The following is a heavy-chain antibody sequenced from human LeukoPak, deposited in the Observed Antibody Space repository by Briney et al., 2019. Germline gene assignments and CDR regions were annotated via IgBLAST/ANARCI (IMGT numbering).Heavy chain of an antibody. CDR2: IYRSGST. V-gene: IGHV4-30-2*01. CDR3: AGSYDSSGWHYFDY. J-gene: IGHJ4*02. Sequence: SETLSLTCAVSGGSISSGCYSWSWIRQPPGRGLEWIGYIYRSGSTYYNPSLKSRVTISVDRSKNQFSLKLSSVTAADTAVYYCAGSYDSSGWHYFDYWGQGTLVTVSS. CDR1: GGSISSGCYS. D-gene: IGHD3-22*01.